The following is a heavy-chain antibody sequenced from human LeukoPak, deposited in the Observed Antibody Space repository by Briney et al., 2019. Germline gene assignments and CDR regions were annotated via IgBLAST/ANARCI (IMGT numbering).Heavy chain of an antibody. D-gene: IGHD3-10*01. J-gene: IGHJ4*02. CDR1: GFTFSSYW. V-gene: IGHV3-7*01. CDR3: AREWGGGWFGDIPLDY. Sequence: PGGSLRLSCAASGFTFSSYWMSWVRQAPGEGLEWVANIKQDGSEKYYVDSVKGRFTISRDNAKNSLYLQMNSLRAEDTAVYYCAREWGGGWFGDIPLDYWGQGTLVTVSS. CDR2: IKQDGSEK.